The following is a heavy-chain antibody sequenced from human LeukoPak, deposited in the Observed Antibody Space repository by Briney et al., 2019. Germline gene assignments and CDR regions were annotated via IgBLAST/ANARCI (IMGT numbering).Heavy chain of an antibody. J-gene: IGHJ4*02. Sequence: ASVTVSCKVSGYTLTELSMHWVRQAPGKGLEWMGGFDPEDGETIYAQKFQGRVTMTEDTSTDTAYMELSSLRSEDTAVYYCATYYYGSGSYYDAPAPAGYWGQGTLVTVSS. D-gene: IGHD3-10*01. CDR1: GYTLTELS. V-gene: IGHV1-24*01. CDR3: ATYYYGSGSYYDAPAPAGY. CDR2: FDPEDGET.